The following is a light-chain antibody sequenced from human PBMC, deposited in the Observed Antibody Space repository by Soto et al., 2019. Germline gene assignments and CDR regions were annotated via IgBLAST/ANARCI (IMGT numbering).Light chain of an antibody. Sequence: QSALTQPASVSGSPGQSITISCTGTTSDVGGYNSVSWYQQRPGKAPKLIIYEVRRRPSGVSNRFSGSMAANTASLTISGLQTEDEADYYCCSFTTTTSYVFGTGTKVTVL. J-gene: IGLJ1*01. V-gene: IGLV2-14*03. CDR2: EVR. CDR3: CSFTTTTSYV. CDR1: TSDVGGYNS.